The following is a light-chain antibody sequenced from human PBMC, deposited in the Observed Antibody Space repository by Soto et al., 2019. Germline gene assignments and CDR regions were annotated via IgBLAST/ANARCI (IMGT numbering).Light chain of an antibody. Sequence: DIQMTQSPSSLSASVGDRVTITCRASENIAKYLNWYQQKQGKAPKILIYGASSLQSGVPSRFSGSGSGTDFTLTISSLQPEDFATYFCQQGYSTPTFGQGTRLEIK. J-gene: IGKJ5*01. CDR3: QQGYSTPT. CDR1: ENIAKY. V-gene: IGKV1-39*01. CDR2: GAS.